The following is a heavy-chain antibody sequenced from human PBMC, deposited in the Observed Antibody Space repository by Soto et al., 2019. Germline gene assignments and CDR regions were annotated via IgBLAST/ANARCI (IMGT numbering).Heavy chain of an antibody. CDR3: ASARYCLTGSGFPNWFDS. Sequence: NLDITRAVYGESIVSLAYLYAGICQPPAHALEYIVYIYNSATTYYNQSFESRVAITVDTSKSQYSLNVYSVTAEDTPVYFCASARYCLTGSGFPNWFDSWGPGALATVS. CDR2: IYNSATT. V-gene: IGHV4-30-4*08. J-gene: IGHJ5*01. D-gene: IGHD6-25*01. CDR1: GESIVSLAYL.